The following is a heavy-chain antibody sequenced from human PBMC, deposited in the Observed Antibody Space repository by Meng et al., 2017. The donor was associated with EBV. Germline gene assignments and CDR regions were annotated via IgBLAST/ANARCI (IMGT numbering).Heavy chain of an antibody. CDR2: ISGSGGST. CDR1: GFTFSSYA. D-gene: IGHD6-13*01. Sequence: VELLVLGWGWVPPGGALRLPCSASGFTFSSYAMSWVRQAPGKGLEWVSAISGSGGSTYYADSVKGRFTISRDNSKNTLYLQMNSLRAEDTAVYYCAKDLAGGIAVDYWGQGTLVTVSS. V-gene: IGHV3-23*01. J-gene: IGHJ4*02. CDR3: AKDLAGGIAVDY.